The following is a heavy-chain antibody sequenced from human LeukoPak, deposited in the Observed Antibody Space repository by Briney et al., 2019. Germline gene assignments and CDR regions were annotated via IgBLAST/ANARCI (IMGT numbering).Heavy chain of an antibody. J-gene: IGHJ4*02. CDR1: GFTFSSYS. D-gene: IGHD3-10*01. CDR2: ISSSSIFL. Sequence: PGGSLRLSCAASGFTFSSYSMNWVRQAPGKGLEWVSSISSSSIFLYYADSVKGRFTISRDNAKNSLYLQMNSLRAEDTAVYYCARAPITMVRGVLNWGQGTLVTVSS. V-gene: IGHV3-21*01. CDR3: ARAPITMVRGVLN.